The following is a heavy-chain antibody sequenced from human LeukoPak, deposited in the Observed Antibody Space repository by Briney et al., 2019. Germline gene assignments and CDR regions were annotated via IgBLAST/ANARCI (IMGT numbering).Heavy chain of an antibody. CDR3: ARGGKFYYDSSGYPGDY. CDR1: GFTFSSYW. V-gene: IGHV3-7*01. Sequence: QPGGSLRLSCVASGFTFSSYWMSWVRQAPGKGLEWVANIKQDGSEKYYVDSVRGRFTISGDNVKNSLYLQMNSLRAEDTAVYYCARGGKFYYDSSGYPGDYWGQGTLVTVSS. D-gene: IGHD3-22*01. CDR2: IKQDGSEK. J-gene: IGHJ4*02.